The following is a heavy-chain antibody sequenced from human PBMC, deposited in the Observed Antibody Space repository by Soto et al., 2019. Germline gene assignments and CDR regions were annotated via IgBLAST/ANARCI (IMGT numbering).Heavy chain of an antibody. V-gene: IGHV4-59*01. Sequence: QVQLQEAGPGLVKPSETLSLTCSVSGASISNYYWSWIRQPPGKGLEWIGYIYYRGSTNYNPSLKSRVTISVDTSRNQVSLRLTSVTAADTAVYSCATAVPNDYVPNYYPVDVWGRGITVTVSS. J-gene: IGHJ6*03. CDR1: GASISNYY. CDR2: IYYRGST. CDR3: ATAVPNDYVPNYYPVDV. D-gene: IGHD4-17*01.